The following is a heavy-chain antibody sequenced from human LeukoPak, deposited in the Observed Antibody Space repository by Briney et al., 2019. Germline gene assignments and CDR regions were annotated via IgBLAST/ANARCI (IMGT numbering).Heavy chain of an antibody. CDR2: IWYDGSNK. D-gene: IGHD3-9*01. CDR3: ARVGDLTGLTSGAEYFQH. Sequence: GGSLRLSCAASGFTFSSYGMHWVRQAPGKGLEWVAVIWYDGSNKYYADSVKGRFTISRDNSKNTLYLQMNSLRAEDTAEYYCARVGDLTGLTSGAEYFQHWGQGTLVTVSS. CDR1: GFTFSSYG. V-gene: IGHV3-33*01. J-gene: IGHJ1*01.